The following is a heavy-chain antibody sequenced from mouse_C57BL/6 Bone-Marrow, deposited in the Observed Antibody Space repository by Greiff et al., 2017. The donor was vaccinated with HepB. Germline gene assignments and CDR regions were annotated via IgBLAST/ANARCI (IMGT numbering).Heavy chain of an antibody. J-gene: IGHJ1*03. CDR1: GFTFSSYA. V-gene: IGHV5-4*03. Sequence: EVMVVESGGGLVKPGGSLKLSCAASGFTFSSYAMSWVRQTPEKRLEWVATISDGGSYTYYPDNVKGSFTISRDNAKNNLYMQKSHLKSEDTAMYNWERGGPTMVTTWCLDVWGTGTTVTVSA. CDR2: ISDGGSYT. D-gene: IGHD2-9*01. CDR3: ERGGPTMVTTWCLDV.